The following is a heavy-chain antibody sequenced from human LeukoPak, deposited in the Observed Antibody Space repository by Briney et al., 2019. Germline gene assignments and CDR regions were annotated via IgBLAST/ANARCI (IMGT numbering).Heavy chain of an antibody. V-gene: IGHV5-51*01. CDR1: GYFFTRHW. J-gene: IGHJ3*02. D-gene: IGHD1-26*01. Sequence: GESLKISCKGSGYFFTRHWIGWVRQMPGKGLEWMGIIYPGDSDTRYSPSFQGQVTISADRSISTAYLQWSSLKASDTAMYYCAEGVGAASGAFDIWGQGTMVTVSS. CDR2: IYPGDSDT. CDR3: AEGVGAASGAFDI.